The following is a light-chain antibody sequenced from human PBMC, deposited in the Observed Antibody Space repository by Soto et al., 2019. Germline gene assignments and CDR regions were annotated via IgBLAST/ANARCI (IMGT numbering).Light chain of an antibody. CDR2: DAS. CDR1: QSISTW. J-gene: IGKJ1*01. V-gene: IGKV1-5*01. Sequence: DIQMTQSPSTLSASVGDRVTITCRASQSISTWLAWYQQKPRKAPKVLIYDASSLESGVPSRFSGSGSGTEFTLTISSLQPDDFATYHCQQYNSYSWTFGQGTKVDIK. CDR3: QQYNSYSWT.